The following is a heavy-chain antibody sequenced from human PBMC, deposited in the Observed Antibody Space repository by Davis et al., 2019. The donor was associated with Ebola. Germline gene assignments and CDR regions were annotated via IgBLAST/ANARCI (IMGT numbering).Heavy chain of an antibody. CDR2: IKQDGSEK. Sequence: GGSLRLSCAASGFTFSSYAMSWVRQAPGKGLEWVANIKQDGSEKYYVDSVKGRFTISRDNAKNSLYLQMNSLRAEDTAVYYCAKAGVASYDFWGQGTLVTVSS. CDR3: AKAGVASYDF. V-gene: IGHV3-7*03. D-gene: IGHD5-12*01. J-gene: IGHJ4*02. CDR1: GFTFSSYA.